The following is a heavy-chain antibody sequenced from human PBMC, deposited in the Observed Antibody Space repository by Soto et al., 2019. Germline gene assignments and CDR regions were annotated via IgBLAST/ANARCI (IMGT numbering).Heavy chain of an antibody. J-gene: IGHJ4*02. CDR2: IIPMFGTA. CDR1: GGTFSTYA. CDR3: ASGIQLWLRRINTGYSG. V-gene: IGHV1-69*12. Sequence: QVQLVQSGAEVKKPESSVKVSCKAPGGTFSTYAISWVRQAPGQGLEWMGGIIPMFGTANYAQRFQDRVPITADESTNTVYMELSSLRSEDTAVYFCASGIQLWLRRINTGYSGWGQRTLVTVSS. D-gene: IGHD5-18*01.